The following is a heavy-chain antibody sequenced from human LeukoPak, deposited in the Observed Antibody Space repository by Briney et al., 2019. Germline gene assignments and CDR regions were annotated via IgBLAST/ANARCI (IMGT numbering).Heavy chain of an antibody. D-gene: IGHD2-21*02. CDR3: ARGGFYCGGDCYVDY. J-gene: IGHJ4*02. CDR2: INHSGSS. V-gene: IGHV4-34*01. Sequence: SETVSPTRAVYGGSFSTYYWSWIRQPPGKALEWVGEINHSGSSNYDPSLKRRVTNSVETSKNQFSLRLSSVTAADTAVYYCARGGFYCGGDCYVDYWGQGTLVTVSS. CDR1: GGSFSTYY.